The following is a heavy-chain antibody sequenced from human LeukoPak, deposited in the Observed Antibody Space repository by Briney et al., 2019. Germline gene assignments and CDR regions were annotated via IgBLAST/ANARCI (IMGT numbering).Heavy chain of an antibody. V-gene: IGHV4-59*01. D-gene: IGHD3-22*01. Sequence: SETLSLTCTLSGGSLSTYYWSWIRHPPGRGLEWMGYIYYRGSTTYNPSLKSRVTISVDTSKNQFSLKLSSVTAADTAVYYCARASGGYYNNWFDPWGQGTLVTVSS. CDR1: GGSLSTYY. CDR2: IYYRGST. CDR3: ARASGGYYNNWFDP. J-gene: IGHJ5*02.